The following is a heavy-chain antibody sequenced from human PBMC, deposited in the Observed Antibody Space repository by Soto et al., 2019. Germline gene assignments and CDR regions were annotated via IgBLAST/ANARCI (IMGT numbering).Heavy chain of an antibody. D-gene: IGHD3-10*01. Sequence: QVPLVQSGAEVKKPGSSVKVSCKASGGTFSRLAISWVRQAPGQGLEWMGGLVPVFGTANYAQKFQGRVTITADTSTSTSYMELGSLRSEDTAVYYCARSPGVFDYWGQGTLVTVSS. CDR1: GGTFSRLA. J-gene: IGHJ4*02. CDR2: LVPVFGTA. CDR3: ARSPGVFDY. V-gene: IGHV1-69*06.